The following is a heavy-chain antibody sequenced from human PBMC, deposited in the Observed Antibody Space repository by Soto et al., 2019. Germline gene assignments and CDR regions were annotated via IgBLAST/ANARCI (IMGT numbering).Heavy chain of an antibody. CDR1: GFTFSSYG. CDR3: AKDANSAAAGPEYFQH. V-gene: IGHV3-30*18. CDR2: ISYDGSNK. J-gene: IGHJ1*01. Sequence: QVQLVESGGGVVQPGRSLRLSCAASGFTFSSYGMHWVRQAPGKGLEWVAVISYDGSNKYYADSVKGRFTISRDNSKNTLYLQMNSLRAEDTAVYYCAKDANSAAAGPEYFQHWGQDTLVTVSS. D-gene: IGHD6-13*01.